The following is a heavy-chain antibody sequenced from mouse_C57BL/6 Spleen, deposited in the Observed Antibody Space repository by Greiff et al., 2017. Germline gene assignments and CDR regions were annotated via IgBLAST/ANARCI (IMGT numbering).Heavy chain of an antibody. J-gene: IGHJ3*01. Sequence: EVQLVESEGGLVQPGSSMKLSCTASGFTFSDYYMAWVRQVPEKGLEWVANINYDGSSTYYLDSLKSRFIISRDNAKNILYLQMSSLKSEDTATYYCARGSPYYGSSYWFAYWGQGTLVTVSA. V-gene: IGHV5-16*01. CDR3: ARGSPYYGSSYWFAY. CDR1: GFTFSDYY. CDR2: INYDGSST. D-gene: IGHD1-1*01.